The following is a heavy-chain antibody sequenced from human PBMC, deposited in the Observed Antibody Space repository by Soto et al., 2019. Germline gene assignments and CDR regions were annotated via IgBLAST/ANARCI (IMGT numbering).Heavy chain of an antibody. D-gene: IGHD5-18*01. V-gene: IGHV3-23*01. CDR2: FGGSGGGS. Sequence: GGSLRLSCAASGLTFNNYAISWVRQAPGKGLEWVCAFGGSGGGSFYADSVKGRFTISRDNSKNTLYLQMSSLRADDTAVYYCAKVDTAMVIFDYWGQGTLVTVSS. CDR3: AKVDTAMVIFDY. CDR1: GLTFNNYA. J-gene: IGHJ4*02.